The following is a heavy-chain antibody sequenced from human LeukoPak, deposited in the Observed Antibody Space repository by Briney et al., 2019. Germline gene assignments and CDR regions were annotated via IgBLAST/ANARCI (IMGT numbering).Heavy chain of an antibody. CDR1: GFTFSSYA. CDR2: ISYDGSHK. D-gene: IGHD3-10*01. V-gene: IGHV3-30-3*01. Sequence: GGSLRLSCAASGFTFSSYAMHWVRQAPGKGLEWVAVISYDGSHKYYADSVKGRFTISRDNSKNTLYLQMNSLRAEDTAVYYCARDPVRSGSPFGDAFDIWGQGTMVTVSS. J-gene: IGHJ3*02. CDR3: ARDPVRSGSPFGDAFDI.